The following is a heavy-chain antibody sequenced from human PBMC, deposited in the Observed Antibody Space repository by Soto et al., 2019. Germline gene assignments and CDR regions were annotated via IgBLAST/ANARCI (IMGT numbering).Heavy chain of an antibody. V-gene: IGHV4-34*01. CDR2: INHSGST. J-gene: IGHJ6*03. CDR3: ARGPSSSSYYYYYMDV. Sequence: SETLSLTCAAYGGSFCGYYWGWFRQPPGKGLEWIGEINHSGSTNYNPSLKSRVTISVDTSKNQFSLKLSSVTAADTAVYYCARGPSSSSYYYYYMDVWGQGTTVTVSS. D-gene: IGHD6-6*01. CDR1: GGSFCGYY.